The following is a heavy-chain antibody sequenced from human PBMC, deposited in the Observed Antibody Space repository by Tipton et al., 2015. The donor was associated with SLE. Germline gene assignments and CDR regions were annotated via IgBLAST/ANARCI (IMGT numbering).Heavy chain of an antibody. V-gene: IGHV5-51*01. Sequence: SLKISCQGSGYSFNTYWIGWVRQMPGKGLEWMGIIYPGDSDTRYSPSFQGQVTISADKSISTAYLQWSSLKASDTAMYYCARRDSSGWYEYFDLWGRGTLVTVSS. CDR2: IYPGDSDT. D-gene: IGHD6-19*01. CDR3: ARRDSSGWYEYFDL. CDR1: GYSFNTYW. J-gene: IGHJ2*01.